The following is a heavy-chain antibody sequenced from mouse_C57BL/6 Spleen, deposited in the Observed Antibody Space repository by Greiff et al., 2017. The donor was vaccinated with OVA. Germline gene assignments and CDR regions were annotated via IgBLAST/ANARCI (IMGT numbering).Heavy chain of an antibody. V-gene: IGHV2-3*01. CDR1: GFSLTSYG. D-gene: IGHD2-3*01. Sequence: QVQLKESGPGLVAPSQSLSITCTVSGFSLTSYGVSWVRQPPGKGLEWLGVIWGDGSTNYHSALISRLSISKDNSKSQVFLKLNSLQTDDTATYYCAKEDGSEGFAYWGQGTLVTVSA. CDR2: IWGDGST. J-gene: IGHJ3*01. CDR3: AKEDGSEGFAY.